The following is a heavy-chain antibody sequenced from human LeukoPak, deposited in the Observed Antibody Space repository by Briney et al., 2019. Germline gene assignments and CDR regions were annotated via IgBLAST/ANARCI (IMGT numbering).Heavy chain of an antibody. V-gene: IGHV3-30*02. CDR2: IRYDGSNK. CDR3: AKDINYGDIYYYMDV. CDR1: GFTFSSYG. D-gene: IGHD4-17*01. J-gene: IGHJ6*03. Sequence: GGSLRLSCAASGFTFSSYGMHWVRQAPGKGLEWVAFIRYDGSNKYYADSVKGRFTISRDNSKNTLYLQMNSLRAEDTAVYYCAKDINYGDIYYYMDVWGKGTTVTISS.